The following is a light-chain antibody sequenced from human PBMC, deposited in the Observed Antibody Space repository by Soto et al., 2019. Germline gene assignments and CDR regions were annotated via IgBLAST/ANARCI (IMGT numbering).Light chain of an antibody. CDR3: VSLAGGTYV. CDR1: SSDVGAYIF. V-gene: IGLV2-8*01. Sequence: SALTQPPSASGSPGQSVTISCTGTSSDVGAYIFVSWYQQHPGKAPKLMVYDVNRRPPGVPDRFFGPKSGNTASLTVSGLQNEDEADYYCVSLAGGTYVFGTGTKVTAL. J-gene: IGLJ1*01. CDR2: DVN.